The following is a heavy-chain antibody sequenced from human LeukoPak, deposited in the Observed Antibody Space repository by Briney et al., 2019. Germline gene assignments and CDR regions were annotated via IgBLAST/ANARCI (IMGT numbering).Heavy chain of an antibody. Sequence: PGGSLRLSCAASGFTFSNAWMSWVRQAPGKGLEWVGRIKSKTDGGTTGYAAPVKGRFTISRDDSKNTLYLQMNSLKTEDTAVYYCTTESWIQLWAFDYWGQGTLVTVSS. D-gene: IGHD5-18*01. J-gene: IGHJ4*02. CDR3: TTESWIQLWAFDY. CDR1: GFTFSNAW. V-gene: IGHV3-15*01. CDR2: IKSKTDGGTT.